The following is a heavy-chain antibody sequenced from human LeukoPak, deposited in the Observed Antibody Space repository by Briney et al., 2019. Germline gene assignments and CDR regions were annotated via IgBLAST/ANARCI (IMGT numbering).Heavy chain of an antibody. CDR2: ISWNSGSI. CDR3: ARGEYGSGSYHIDY. CDR1: GFTFDDYA. Sequence: GGSLRLSCAASGFTFDDYAMHWVRQAPGKGLEWVSGISWNSGSIGYGDSVKGRFTISRDNAKNSLYLQMNSLRAEDTAVYYCARGEYGSGSYHIDYWGQGTLVTVSS. J-gene: IGHJ4*02. V-gene: IGHV3-9*01. D-gene: IGHD3-10*01.